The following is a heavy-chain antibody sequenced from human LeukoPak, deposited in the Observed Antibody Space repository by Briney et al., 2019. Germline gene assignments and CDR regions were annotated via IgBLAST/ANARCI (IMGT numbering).Heavy chain of an antibody. V-gene: IGHV3-30-3*01. J-gene: IGHJ6*02. D-gene: IGHD4-23*01. CDR1: GFTFSSYA. CDR3: ARDLSVTLHVYGMDV. CDR2: ISYDGSNK. Sequence: GGSLRLSCAASGFTFSSYAMHWVRQAPGKGLEWVAVISYDGSNKYYADSVKGRFTISRDNSKNTLYLQMNSLRAEDTAVYYCARDLSVTLHVYGMDVWGQGTTVTVCS.